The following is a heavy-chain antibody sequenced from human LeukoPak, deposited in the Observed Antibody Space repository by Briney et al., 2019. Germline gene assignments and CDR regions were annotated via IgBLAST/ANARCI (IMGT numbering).Heavy chain of an antibody. D-gene: IGHD4-17*01. V-gene: IGHV3-15*01. CDR1: GFTFSNAW. CDR3: TRDRSTGLIDGDLQH. J-gene: IGHJ1*01. Sequence: PGGSLRLSCAASGFTFSNAWMSWVRRTPGKGLEWIGRIKSKTNGGTADHAAPVKGRFTISRDDSKNTVYLQMNSLRTEDTAVYYCTRDRSTGLIDGDLQHWGQGTLVTVSS. CDR2: IKSKTNGGTA.